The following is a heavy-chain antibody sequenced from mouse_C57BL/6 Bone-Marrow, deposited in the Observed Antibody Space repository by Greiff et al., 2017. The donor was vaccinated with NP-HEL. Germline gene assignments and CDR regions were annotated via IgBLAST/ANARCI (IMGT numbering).Heavy chain of an antibody. CDR3: ARSGYFYYYGAWFAY. J-gene: IGHJ3*01. CDR1: GYTFTDYN. CDR2: INPNNGGT. Sequence: VQLQQSGPELVKPGASVKMSCKASGYTFTDYNMHWVKQSHGKSLEWIGYINPNNGGTSYNQKFKGKATLTVNKSSSTAYMELRSLTSEDSAVYYCARSGYFYYYGAWFAYWGQGTLVTVSA. D-gene: IGHD1-1*01. V-gene: IGHV1-22*01.